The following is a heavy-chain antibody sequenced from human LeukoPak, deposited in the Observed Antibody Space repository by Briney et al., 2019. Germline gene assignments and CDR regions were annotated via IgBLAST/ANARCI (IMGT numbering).Heavy chain of an antibody. V-gene: IGHV3-43*02. CDR1: GFTFDDYA. Sequence: PGGSLRLSCAASGFTFDDYAMHWVRQAPGKGLEWVSVISGDGRSPYYGDSMKGRFTISRDNSRNSLYLEMNSLRTDDTALYYCAKTDISTAGFDYWGQGTLVTVSS. CDR3: AKTDISTAGFDY. CDR2: ISGDGRSP. J-gene: IGHJ4*02. D-gene: IGHD6-13*01.